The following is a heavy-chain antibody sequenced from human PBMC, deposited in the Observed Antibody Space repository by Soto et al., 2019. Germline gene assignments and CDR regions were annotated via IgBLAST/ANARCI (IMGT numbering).Heavy chain of an antibody. CDR3: GRGFGGTH. J-gene: IGHJ4*02. D-gene: IGHD3-10*01. CDR1: GFTFNNYY. V-gene: IGHV3-7*05. CDR2: INQDGRAK. Sequence: EVQLVESGGGLVQPGGSRRLACAASGFTFNNYYMVWVRQAPGRGLEWVANINQDGRAKYYVDSVKGRFTISRDNAKSSLYLQINSLRAEDTATYYCGRGFGGTHWGQGSLVTVSS.